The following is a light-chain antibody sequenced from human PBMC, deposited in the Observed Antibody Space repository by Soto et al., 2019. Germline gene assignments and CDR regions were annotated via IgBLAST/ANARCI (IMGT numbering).Light chain of an antibody. CDR2: EVS. CDR1: SSDVGNYNF. Sequence: QSALTQPASVSGSPGQSITISCTGTSSDVGNYNFVSWFQQHPGKAPKVMIYEVSYRPSGVSNRFSGSKSGNTASLTISGLQAEDEADYYCSSYTTSDSWVFGGGTQLTVL. J-gene: IGLJ3*02. V-gene: IGLV2-14*01. CDR3: SSYTTSDSWV.